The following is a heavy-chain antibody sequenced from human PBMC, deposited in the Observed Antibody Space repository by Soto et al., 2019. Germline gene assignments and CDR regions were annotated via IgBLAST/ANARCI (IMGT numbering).Heavy chain of an antibody. CDR1: GDSITSNSYF. J-gene: IGHJ4*02. CDR2: IYYSGTT. D-gene: IGHD4-17*01. CDR3: ARSQTTVVTPYFDY. V-gene: IGHV4-39*07. Sequence: SETLSLTCTVSGDSITSNSYFWAWIRQPPGKGLEWIGSIYYSGTTYYNPSLKSRVTISVDTSKNQFSLKLSSVTAADTAVYYCARSQTTVVTPYFDYWGQGTLVTVSS.